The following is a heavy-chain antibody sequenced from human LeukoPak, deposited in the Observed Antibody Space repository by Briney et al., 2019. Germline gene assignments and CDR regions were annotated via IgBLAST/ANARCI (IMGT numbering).Heavy chain of an antibody. CDR3: ARSYYYESTGYYYFDY. CDR2: LYSGGGT. Sequence: PGGSLRLSCAASGFTVSSKYMSWVRPAPGKGLEWVSVLYSGGGTNYADSVKGRFTISRDNSKYTLYLEMNSLRAEDTAVYYCARSYYYESTGYYYFDYWGQGTLVTVSS. CDR1: GFTVSSKY. D-gene: IGHD3-22*01. V-gene: IGHV3-53*01. J-gene: IGHJ4*02.